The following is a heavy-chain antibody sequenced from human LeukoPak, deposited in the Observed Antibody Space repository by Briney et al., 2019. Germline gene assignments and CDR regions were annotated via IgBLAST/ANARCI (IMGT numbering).Heavy chain of an antibody. Sequence: GTSVKVSCKASGFTFTSPAMQWVRQARGQRLEWIGWIVVGSGNTNYAQKFQERVTITRDMSTSTAYMELSSLRSEDTAVYYCAAEGGYSSGWYNYYYGMDVWGQGTTVTVSS. D-gene: IGHD6-19*01. CDR3: AAEGGYSSGWYNYYYGMDV. CDR1: GFTFTSPA. V-gene: IGHV1-58*02. J-gene: IGHJ6*02. CDR2: IVVGSGNT.